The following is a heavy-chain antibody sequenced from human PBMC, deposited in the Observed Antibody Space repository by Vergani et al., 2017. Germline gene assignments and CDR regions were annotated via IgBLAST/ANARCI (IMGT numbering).Heavy chain of an antibody. J-gene: IGHJ4*02. CDR1: GYTFSNYY. CDR3: ARGDYGILTGYRY. V-gene: IGHV1-46*03. CDR2: INPGGGHT. D-gene: IGHD3-9*01. Sequence: QVQVVQSGAEVKKSGASVKVSCKTSGYTFSNYYMHWVRQAPGQGLEWMGIINPGGGHTNYAQKFQGRVTMTRDTSTGTVYMERSSLRSEDTAIYYCARGDYGILTGYRYWGQGTLVTVSA.